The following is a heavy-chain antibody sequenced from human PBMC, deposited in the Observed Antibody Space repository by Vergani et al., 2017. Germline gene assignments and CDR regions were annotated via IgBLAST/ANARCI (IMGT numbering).Heavy chain of an antibody. V-gene: IGHV1-69*11. CDR1: GGTFSSYA. CDR3: ATETYYYDSSGYDPDY. D-gene: IGHD3-22*01. J-gene: IGHJ4*02. Sequence: QVQLVQSGAEVKKPGSSVKVSCKASGGTFSSYAISWVRQAPGQGLEWMGRIIPILGTAHYAQNFQGRVTITADESTSTAYMELSSLRSEDTAVYYCATETYYYDSSGYDPDYWGQGTLVTVSS. CDR2: IIPILGTA.